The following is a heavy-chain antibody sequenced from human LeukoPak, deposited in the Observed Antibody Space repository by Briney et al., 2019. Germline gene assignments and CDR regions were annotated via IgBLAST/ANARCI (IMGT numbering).Heavy chain of an antibody. Sequence: SETLSLTCAVYGGSFSGYYWSWIRQPPGKGLEWIGDINHSRSTYYNPSLKSRVTISVDTSKNQFSLKLSSVTAEDTAVYYCAKCCSGGSCYSCFDYWGQGTLVTVSS. D-gene: IGHD2-15*01. V-gene: IGHV4-34*01. CDR2: INHSRST. CDR1: GGSFSGYY. J-gene: IGHJ4*02. CDR3: AKCCSGGSCYSCFDY.